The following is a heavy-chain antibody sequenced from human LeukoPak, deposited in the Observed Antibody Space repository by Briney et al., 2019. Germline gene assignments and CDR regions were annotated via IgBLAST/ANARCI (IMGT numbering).Heavy chain of an antibody. J-gene: IGHJ4*02. Sequence: SQTLSLTCTVSGGSISSGDYYWSWIRQPPGKGLEWIGYIYYSGSTYYNPSLKSRVTISVDTSKNQFSLKLSSVTAADTAVYYCARIGAMYSSGWYVGYWGQGTLVTVSS. D-gene: IGHD6-19*01. V-gene: IGHV4-30-4*08. CDR3: ARIGAMYSSGWYVGY. CDR2: IYYSGST. CDR1: GGSISSGDYY.